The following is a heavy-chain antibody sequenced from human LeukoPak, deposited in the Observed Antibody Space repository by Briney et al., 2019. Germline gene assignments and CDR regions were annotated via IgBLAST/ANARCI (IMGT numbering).Heavy chain of an antibody. V-gene: IGHV3-11*04. CDR2: ISSSGSTI. J-gene: IGHJ6*03. D-gene: IGHD2-15*01. CDR1: GFTFSDYY. CDR3: ASGNYYYYYMDV. Sequence: GGSLRLSCAASGFTFSDYYMSWIRQAPGKGLEWVAYISSSGSTIYYADSVKGRFTISRDNAKNSLYLQMNSLRAEDTAVYYCASGNYYYYYMDVWGKGTTVTVSS.